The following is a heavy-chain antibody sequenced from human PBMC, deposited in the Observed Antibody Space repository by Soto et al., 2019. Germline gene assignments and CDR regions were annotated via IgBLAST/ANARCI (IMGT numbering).Heavy chain of an antibody. CDR2: ISYDGSNK. CDR3: AKTLLGYCSGGSCSPPGMDV. V-gene: IGHV3-30*18. Sequence: QVQLVESGGGVVQPGRSLRLSCAASGFTFSSYGMHWVRQAPGKGLEWVAVISYDGSNKYYADSVKGRFTISRDNSKNTLYLQMNSLRAEDTAVYYCAKTLLGYCSGGSCSPPGMDVWGQGTTVTVSS. CDR1: GFTFSSYG. J-gene: IGHJ6*02. D-gene: IGHD2-15*01.